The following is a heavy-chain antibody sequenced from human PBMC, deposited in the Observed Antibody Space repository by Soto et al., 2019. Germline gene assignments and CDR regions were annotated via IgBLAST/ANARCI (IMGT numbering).Heavy chain of an antibody. V-gene: IGHV4-31*03. CDR1: GGSISSGGYY. Sequence: QVQLQEAGPGLVKPSQTLSLTCTVSGGSISSGGYYWSWIRQHPGKGLEWIGYIFYSGTTYYNPSLKGRVTIAVDTSKNKFSLKLSSVTAADTAVYYGARSVDPWGQGTLVTVSS. J-gene: IGHJ5*02. CDR2: IFYSGTT. CDR3: ARSVDP.